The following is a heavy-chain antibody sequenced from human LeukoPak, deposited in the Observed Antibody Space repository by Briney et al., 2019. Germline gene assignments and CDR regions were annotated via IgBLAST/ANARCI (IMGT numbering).Heavy chain of an antibody. D-gene: IGHD3-10*01. Sequence: PSQTLSLTCTVSGGSISSGDYYWSWIRQPPGKGLEWIGYIYYSGSTNYNPSLKSRVTISVDTSKNQFSLKLSSVTAADTAVYYCAREVVRGVLYYFDYWGQGTLVTVSS. CDR3: AREVVRGVLYYFDY. V-gene: IGHV4-61*08. J-gene: IGHJ4*02. CDR1: GGSISSGDYY. CDR2: IYYSGST.